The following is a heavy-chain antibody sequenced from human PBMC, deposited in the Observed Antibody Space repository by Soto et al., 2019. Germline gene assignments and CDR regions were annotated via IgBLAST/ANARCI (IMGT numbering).Heavy chain of an antibody. D-gene: IGHD6-19*01. Sequence: SETLSLTCAVYGGSFSGYYWSWIRQPPGKGLEWIGEINHSGSTNYNPSLKSRVTISVDTSKNQFSLKLSSVTAADTAVYYCALSSGWQFDYWGQGTLVTVSS. CDR1: GGSFSGYY. V-gene: IGHV4-34*01. CDR3: ALSSGWQFDY. J-gene: IGHJ4*02. CDR2: INHSGST.